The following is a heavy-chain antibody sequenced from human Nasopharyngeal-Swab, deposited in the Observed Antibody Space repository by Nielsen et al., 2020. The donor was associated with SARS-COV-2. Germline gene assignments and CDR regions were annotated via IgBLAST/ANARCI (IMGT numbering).Heavy chain of an antibody. J-gene: IGHJ6*02. CDR2: IYYSGSI. V-gene: IGHV4-28*05. CDR3: ARAGRVGDAYTGLDV. D-gene: IGHD5-24*01. Sequence: SETLSLTCAVSGYSISNSNWWGWIRLSPGKGLEWIGYIYYSGSIYYNPALKTRVTMSVDTSTNQVSLKLNSLTATDTAVYYCARAGRVGDAYTGLDVWGQGTTVTVSS. CDR1: GYSISNSNW.